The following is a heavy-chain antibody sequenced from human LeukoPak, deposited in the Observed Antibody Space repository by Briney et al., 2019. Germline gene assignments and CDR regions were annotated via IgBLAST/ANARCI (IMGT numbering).Heavy chain of an antibody. CDR3: ARDRAYSISGGYAFGP. CDR2: IDDGGST. V-gene: IGHV4-59*02. CDR1: GGSGCSNF. Sequence: SETLSLTCTVSGGSGCSNFWSWIGQPPGKGLECIGYIDDGGSTKYNPALKSRVTISLDASKNLFSLRMTSVTAADTAVYYCARDRAYSISGGYAFGPWGQGTMVTV. D-gene: IGHD6-6*01. J-gene: IGHJ3*01.